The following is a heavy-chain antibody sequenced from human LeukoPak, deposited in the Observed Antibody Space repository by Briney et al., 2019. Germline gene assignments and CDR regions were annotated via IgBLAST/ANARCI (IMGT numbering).Heavy chain of an antibody. D-gene: IGHD2-15*01. V-gene: IGHV1-2*02. CDR1: GYTFTGYY. CDR3: ARVIGYCSGGSCYPSGMDV. CDR2: IHPNSGGT. J-gene: IGHJ6*02. Sequence: ASVKVSCTASGYTFTGYYMHWVRQAPGQGLEWMGWIHPNSGGTKYAQRFQGRVTVTRDTSISTVYMELSRLRSDDTAVYYCARVIGYCSGGSCYPSGMDVWGQGTTVTVSS.